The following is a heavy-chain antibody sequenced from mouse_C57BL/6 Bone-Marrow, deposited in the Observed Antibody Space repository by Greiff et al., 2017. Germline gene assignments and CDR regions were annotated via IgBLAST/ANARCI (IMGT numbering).Heavy chain of an antibody. J-gene: IGHJ1*03. CDR2: IRSGGSYT. Sequence: SLEWVATIRSGGSYTYSPDSVKGRFTISRENAKNTLYLQMRSLKSEDTAMYYCARPIYYDYFWYFYVWGTGTTVTFSS. CDR3: ARPIYYDYFWYFYV. V-gene: IGHV5-6*01. D-gene: IGHD2-4*01.